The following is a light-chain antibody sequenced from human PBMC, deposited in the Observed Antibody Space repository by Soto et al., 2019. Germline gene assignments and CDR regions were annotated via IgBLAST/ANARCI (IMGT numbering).Light chain of an antibody. CDR2: GAS. CDR3: QQYASAPRT. J-gene: IGKJ1*01. CDR1: QSVSSSY. Sequence: EIALTQSPGTLSLSPGERATLSCRASQSVSSSYLAWYQQKPGQAPRILIYGASSRATGIPDRFSGSGSGTDFTLTISRLEPEDFAVYYCQQYASAPRTFGQGTKVEIK. V-gene: IGKV3-20*01.